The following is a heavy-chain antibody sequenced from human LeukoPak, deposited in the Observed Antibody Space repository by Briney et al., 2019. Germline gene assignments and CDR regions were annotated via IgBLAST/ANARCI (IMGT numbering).Heavy chain of an antibody. J-gene: IGHJ5*02. V-gene: IGHV4-30-2*01. D-gene: IGHD3-10*01. Sequence: SQTLSLTCAVSGGSISSGGYSWSWIRQPPGKGLEGIGYIYHSGSTYYNPSLKSRVTISVDRSKNQFSLKLSSVTAADTAVYYCARDRSFGGFDPWGQGTLVTVSS. CDR2: IYHSGST. CDR3: ARDRSFGGFDP. CDR1: GGSISSGGYS.